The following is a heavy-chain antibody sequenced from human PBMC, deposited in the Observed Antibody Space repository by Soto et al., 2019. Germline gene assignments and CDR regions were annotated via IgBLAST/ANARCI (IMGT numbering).Heavy chain of an antibody. CDR3: ARQGIAVAGNYYFDY. V-gene: IGHV4-39*01. J-gene: IGHJ4*02. CDR2: IYYSGST. Sequence: SETLSLTCTVSGGSISSSSYYWGWIRQSPGKGLEWIGSIYYSGSTYYNPSLKSRVTISVDTSKNQFSLKLSSVTAADTAVCYCARQGIAVAGNYYFDYWGQGTLVTVSS. D-gene: IGHD6-19*01. CDR1: GGSISSSSYY.